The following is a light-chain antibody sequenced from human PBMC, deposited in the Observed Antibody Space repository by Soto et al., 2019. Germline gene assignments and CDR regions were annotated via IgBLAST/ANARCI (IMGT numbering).Light chain of an antibody. CDR2: DVT. Sequence: QSALTQPRSVSGSPGQSVTISCTGTSSDVGGYNFVSWYQQYPGKAPKLIIYDVTKGPSGVPDRFSGSKSGNTASLTISGLQTDDEADYYCAAWDDNLNGWVFGGGTKVTVL. V-gene: IGLV2-11*01. J-gene: IGLJ3*02. CDR3: AAWDDNLNGWV. CDR1: SSDVGGYNF.